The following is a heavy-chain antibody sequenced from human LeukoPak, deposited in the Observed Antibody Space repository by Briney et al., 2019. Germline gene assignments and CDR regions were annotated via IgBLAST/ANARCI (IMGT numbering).Heavy chain of an antibody. J-gene: IGHJ4*02. D-gene: IGHD1-26*01. Sequence: GGSLRLSCAASGFTFSSYSMNWVRQAPGKGLEWVSFISSSSSYIYYADSVKGRFTISRDNSKNTLYLQMNSLRAEDTAVYYCAREGFVGELPPFFDYWGQGTLVTVSS. CDR3: AREGFVGELPPFFDY. CDR2: ISSSSSYI. V-gene: IGHV3-21*04. CDR1: GFTFSSYS.